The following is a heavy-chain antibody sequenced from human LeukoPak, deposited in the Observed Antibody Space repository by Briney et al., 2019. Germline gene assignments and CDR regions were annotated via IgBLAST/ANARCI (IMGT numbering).Heavy chain of an antibody. V-gene: IGHV3-30*18. CDR3: AKGGRSSWHNDC. CDR1: GVTLSSYG. Sequence: GGSLRLSCAASGVTLSSYGMHWVRQAPGKGLEWVAVISYDGSNKYYADSVKGRFTISRDNSKSTLYLQMNSLRAEDTAVYYCAKGGRSSWHNDCWGQGSLVTVSS. D-gene: IGHD6-13*01. J-gene: IGHJ4*02. CDR2: ISYDGSNK.